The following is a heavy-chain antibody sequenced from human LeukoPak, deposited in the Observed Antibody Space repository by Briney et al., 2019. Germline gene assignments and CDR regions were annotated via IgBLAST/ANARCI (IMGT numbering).Heavy chain of an antibody. V-gene: IGHV3-21*01. Sequence: GGSLRLSCAASGFTFSSYSMNWVRQAPGKGLEWVSSIRSSSSYIYYADSVKGRFTISRDNANNSLYLQMNSLRAEDTAVYYCLLVGYCGSTSCYGWGQGTLVTVSS. CDR2: IRSSSSYI. CDR3: LLVGYCGSTSCYG. D-gene: IGHD2-2*01. CDR1: GFTFSSYS. J-gene: IGHJ4*02.